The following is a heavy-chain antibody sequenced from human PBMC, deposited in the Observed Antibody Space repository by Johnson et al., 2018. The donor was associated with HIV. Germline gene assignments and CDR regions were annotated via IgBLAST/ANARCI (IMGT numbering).Heavy chain of an antibody. CDR3: AKAMSVSSWEHRGAFDI. Sequence: VQLVESGGGVVRPGESLRISCVASGFKFYEYDVSWVRQVPGKGLEWVSAISGSGGSTYYADSVTGRFTISRDNSKNTLYLQMNSLRAEDTAVYYCAKAMSVSSWEHRGAFDIWGQGTMVTVSS. CDR2: ISGSGGST. D-gene: IGHD6-13*01. V-gene: IGHV3-23*04. CDR1: GFKFYEYD. J-gene: IGHJ3*02.